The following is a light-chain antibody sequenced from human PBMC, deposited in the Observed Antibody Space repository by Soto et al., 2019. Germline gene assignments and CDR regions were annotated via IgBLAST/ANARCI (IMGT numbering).Light chain of an antibody. Sequence: QAVVTQEPSLTVSPGGTVTLICGSSTGAVTSGHYPYWFQQKPGQAPRTLIYDTTNKHSWTPARFSGSLLGGKAALTLAGAQTDDEADYYCLLSYSGTNWVFGGGTKLTVL. CDR1: TGAVTSGHY. J-gene: IGLJ3*02. V-gene: IGLV7-46*01. CDR3: LLSYSGTNWV. CDR2: DTT.